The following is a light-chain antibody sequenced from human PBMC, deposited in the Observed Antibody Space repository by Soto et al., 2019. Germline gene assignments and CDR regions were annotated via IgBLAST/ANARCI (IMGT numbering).Light chain of an antibody. J-gene: IGLJ1*01. CDR2: EVT. CDR1: SSDVGSYDL. Sequence: QSALTQPASVSGSPGQSITISCTGTSSDVGSYDLVSWFQQHPGKAPKVMIYEVTKRPSGVSNRFSGSKSVNTASLTISGLQAEDEADYYCCSYAGYSTYVFGTGTKVTVL. V-gene: IGLV2-23*02. CDR3: CSYAGYSTYV.